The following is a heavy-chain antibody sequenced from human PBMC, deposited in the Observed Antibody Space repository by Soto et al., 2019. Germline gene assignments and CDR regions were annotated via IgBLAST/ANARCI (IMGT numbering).Heavy chain of an antibody. CDR2: ISGSGGST. D-gene: IGHD2-2*02. CDR1: GFTFRSYA. J-gene: IGHJ4*02. V-gene: IGHV3-23*01. Sequence: GGSLRLSCASSGFTFRSYAMSLVRQAPGKGLEWVSAISGSGGSTYYADSVKGRFTISRDNSKNTLYLQMNSLRAEDTAVYYCAKGLDLCSTSCYRFDYWGQGTLVTVSS. CDR3: AKGLDLCSTSCYRFDY.